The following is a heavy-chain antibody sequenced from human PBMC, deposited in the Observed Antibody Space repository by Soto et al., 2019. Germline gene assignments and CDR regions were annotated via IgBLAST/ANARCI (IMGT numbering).Heavy chain of an antibody. CDR3: ARDRREYYYGSGSFDY. D-gene: IGHD3-10*01. Sequence: QVQLVESGGGVVQPGRSLRLSCAASGFTFSSYGMHWVRQAPGKGLEWVAVIWYDGSNKYYADSVKGRFTISRDNSKNTLYLQMNSLRAEDTAVYYCARDRREYYYGSGSFDYWGQGTLVTVSS. J-gene: IGHJ4*02. CDR1: GFTFSSYG. V-gene: IGHV3-33*01. CDR2: IWYDGSNK.